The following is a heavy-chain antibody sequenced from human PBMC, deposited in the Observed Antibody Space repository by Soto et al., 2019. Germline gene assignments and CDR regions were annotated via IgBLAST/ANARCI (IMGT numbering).Heavy chain of an antibody. CDR1: GGSFSGYY. CDR3: ARSRDPLIVVVVAATENYFDY. D-gene: IGHD2-15*01. Sequence: SSETLSLTCAVYGGSFSGYYWSWIRQPPGKGLEWIGEINHSGSTNYNPSLKSRVTISVDTSKNQFSLKLSSVTAADTAVYYCARSRDPLIVVVVAATENYFDYWGQGTLVTVSS. J-gene: IGHJ4*02. CDR2: INHSGST. V-gene: IGHV4-34*01.